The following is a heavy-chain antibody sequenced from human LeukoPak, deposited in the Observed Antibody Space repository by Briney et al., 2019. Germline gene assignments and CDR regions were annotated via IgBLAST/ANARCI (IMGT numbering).Heavy chain of an antibody. D-gene: IGHD6-13*01. J-gene: IGHJ4*02. V-gene: IGHV4-59*12. CDR1: GGSISSYY. CDR3: ARLYSSSWQFDY. Sequence: PSETLSLTCTVSGGSISSYYWSWIRQPPGKGLEWIWYIYYSGSTNYNPSLKSRVTISVDTSKNQFSLKLSSVTAADTAVYYCARLYSSSWQFDYWGQGTLVTVSS. CDR2: IYYSGST.